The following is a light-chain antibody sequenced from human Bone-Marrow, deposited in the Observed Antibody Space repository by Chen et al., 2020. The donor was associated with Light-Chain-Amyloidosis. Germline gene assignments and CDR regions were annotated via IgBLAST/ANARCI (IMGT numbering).Light chain of an antibody. CDR1: NIESTS. V-gene: IGLV3-21*02. CDR3: QVWDRSSDRPV. Sequence: SYVLTQPSSVSVAPGQTATIACGGNNIESTSVPWYQQTPGQAPLLVIYDDSDRPSGIPERLTGSNSGNTATLTISRVEDGDEADYYWQVWDRSSDRPVFGGGTKLTVL. CDR2: DDS. J-gene: IGLJ3*02.